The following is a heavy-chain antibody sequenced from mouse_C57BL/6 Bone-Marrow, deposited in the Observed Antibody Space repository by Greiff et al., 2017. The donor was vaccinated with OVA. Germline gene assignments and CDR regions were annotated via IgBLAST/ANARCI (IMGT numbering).Heavy chain of an antibody. J-gene: IGHJ1*03. Sequence: QVQLQQSGPELVKPGASVELSCKASGYTFTSYDINWVKQRPGQGLEWIGWIYPRDGSTKYNEKFKGKATLTVDTSSSTAYMELHSLTSEDSAVYFCAREDYYYEEWYFDVWGTGTTVTVSS. D-gene: IGHD1-1*01. CDR2: IYPRDGST. CDR1: GYTFTSYD. CDR3: AREDYYYEEWYFDV. V-gene: IGHV1-85*01.